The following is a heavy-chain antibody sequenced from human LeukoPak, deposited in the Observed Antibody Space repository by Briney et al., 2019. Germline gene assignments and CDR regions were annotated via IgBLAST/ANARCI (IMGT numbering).Heavy chain of an antibody. CDR1: GDSVSSYSAG. D-gene: IGHD6-13*01. V-gene: IGHV6-1*01. CDR3: GRDIGAAIGH. CDR2: TYYRSKWYN. J-gene: IGHJ4*02. Sequence: SQTLSLTCAISGDSVSSYSAGWNWIRQSPSRGLEWLGRTYYRSKWYNEYALSVRSRITVSPDTSKNQVSLQLNSVTPDDTAFYYCGRDIGAAIGHWGQGTLVTVSS.